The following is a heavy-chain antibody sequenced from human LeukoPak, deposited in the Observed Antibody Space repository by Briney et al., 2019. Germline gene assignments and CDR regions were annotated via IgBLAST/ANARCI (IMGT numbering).Heavy chain of an antibody. CDR2: ISGSGDST. CDR1: GFTFSGYA. D-gene: IGHD1-20*01. Sequence: GGSLRLSCAASGFTFSGYAMSWVRQAPGKGLEWVSGISGSGDSTYYADSVKGRFTISRDNSKNTLYLQMNSLRAEDTALYYCAKGRYYITGASGYWGQGTLVTVSS. V-gene: IGHV3-23*01. J-gene: IGHJ4*02. CDR3: AKGRYYITGASGY.